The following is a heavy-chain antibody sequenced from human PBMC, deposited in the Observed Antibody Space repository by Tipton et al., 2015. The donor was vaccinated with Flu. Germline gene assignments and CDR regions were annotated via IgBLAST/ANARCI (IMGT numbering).Heavy chain of an antibody. CDR3: ARAPHYYDSTGYYIHELDQ. V-gene: IGHV1-69*01. CDR1: GGTFSSST. Sequence: QLVQSGAEVKKPGSSVNVSCKASGGTFSSSTISWVRQAPGQGLEWMGGIIPFVDTPNYAQKIQGRITIIADESTSTVYMDLSSLRSEDTAVYFCARAPHYYDSTGYYIHELDQWGQGTLVTVSS. D-gene: IGHD3-22*01. CDR2: IIPFVDTP. J-gene: IGHJ4*02.